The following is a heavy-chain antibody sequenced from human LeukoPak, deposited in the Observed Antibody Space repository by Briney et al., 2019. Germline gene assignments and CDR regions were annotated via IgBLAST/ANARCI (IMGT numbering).Heavy chain of an antibody. CDR3: ARGADGASSNSRGWFDP. Sequence: GGSLRLSCTASGFTFSSYSMSWVRQAPGKGLEWVSSISTSSSYIYYADSVKGRFTISRDNARNSLYLQMNTLRAEDTAVYSCARGADGASSNSRGWFDPWGQGTLVTVSS. CDR1: GFTFSSYS. CDR2: ISTSSSYI. V-gene: IGHV3-21*01. J-gene: IGHJ5*02. D-gene: IGHD4/OR15-4a*01.